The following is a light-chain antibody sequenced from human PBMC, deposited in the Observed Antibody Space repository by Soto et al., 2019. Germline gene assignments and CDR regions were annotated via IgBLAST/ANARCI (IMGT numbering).Light chain of an antibody. V-gene: IGKV1-5*01. Sequence: DIHMTQSPSTLSASVGDRATITCRASQSISTWLAWYQQKPGKAPKLLIYDASSLLSGVPSRFSGSGSGTDFTLTITSLQAEDSATYYCQQSFIAPWTFGQGTKVDIK. CDR1: QSISTW. J-gene: IGKJ1*01. CDR3: QQSFIAPWT. CDR2: DAS.